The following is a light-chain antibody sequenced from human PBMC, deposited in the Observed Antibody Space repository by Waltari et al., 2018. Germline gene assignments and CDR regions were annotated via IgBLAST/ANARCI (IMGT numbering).Light chain of an antibody. CDR1: QDINIW. V-gene: IGKV1D-12*01. CDR2: EAT. CDR3: QQANSFPRT. Sequence: DIQMTQSPSSVSASIGDRVTITCRASQDINIWLAWYQQKPGRAPQVLIFEATRLQSGVSSRFSGSGSGTEFTLTISSLQPEDFATYYCQQANSFPRTFGQGTRLEIK. J-gene: IGKJ5*01.